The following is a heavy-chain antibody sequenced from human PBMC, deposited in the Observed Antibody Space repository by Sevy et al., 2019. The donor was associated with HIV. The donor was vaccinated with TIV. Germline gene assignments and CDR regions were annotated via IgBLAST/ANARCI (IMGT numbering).Heavy chain of an antibody. CDR2: ISDDSRYI. J-gene: IGHJ4*02. CDR3: ARDFTIFGVVSGIDY. V-gene: IGHV3-21*04. D-gene: IGHD3-3*01. CDR1: GFTFRTYS. Sequence: GGSLRLSCAASGFTFRTYSMNWVRQAPGKGLEWLSSISDDSRYIYYSNSVKGRFTISRANTKNLLYLQINNLGVEDTAIYYCARDFTIFGVVSGIDYWGQGKLVTVSS.